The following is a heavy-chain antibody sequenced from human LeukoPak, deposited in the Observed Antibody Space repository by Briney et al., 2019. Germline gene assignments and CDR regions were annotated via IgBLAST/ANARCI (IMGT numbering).Heavy chain of an antibody. CDR3: AKDGGPTMVRGVIINISGFYYFDY. J-gene: IGHJ4*02. Sequence: PGGSLRLSCAASGFTFSSYGMHWVRQAPGKGLEWVAFIRYDGSNKYYADSVKGRFTISRDNSKNTLYLQMNSLRAEDTAVYYCAKDGGPTMVRGVIINISGFYYFDYWGQGTLVTVSS. V-gene: IGHV3-30*02. D-gene: IGHD3-10*01. CDR2: IRYDGSNK. CDR1: GFTFSSYG.